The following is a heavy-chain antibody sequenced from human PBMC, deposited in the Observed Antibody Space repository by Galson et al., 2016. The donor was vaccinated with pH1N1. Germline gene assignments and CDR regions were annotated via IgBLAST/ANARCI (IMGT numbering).Heavy chain of an antibody. V-gene: IGHV3-33*08. Sequence: LRLSCAGSGFTFSKYGMHWVRQAPGKGLEWVAVIWDDGSNTYHADSVRGRFSISRDNSKNTLYLQMNSLRVEDTGIYYCAKGFGLDYYDSSGYEYFFDKWGQGTLVTVSS. J-gene: IGHJ4*02. D-gene: IGHD3-22*01. CDR2: IWDDGSNT. CDR3: AKGFGLDYYDSSGYEYFFDK. CDR1: GFTFSKYG.